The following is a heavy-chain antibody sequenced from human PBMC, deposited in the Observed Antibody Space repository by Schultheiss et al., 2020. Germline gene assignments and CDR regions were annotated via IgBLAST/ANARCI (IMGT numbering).Heavy chain of an antibody. CDR2: IYYGGST. J-gene: IGHJ4*02. Sequence: SQTLSLTFTVSGCSVSSSNYYWGWVRQPPGKGLECIASIYYGGSTYYTPSLKSRVTISVDTSKNQFSLKLSSVTAADTAVYYCARHYALGYYFDYWGQGTLVTLSS. CDR3: ARHYALGYYFDY. D-gene: IGHD3-16*01. CDR1: GCSVSSSNYY. V-gene: IGHV4-39*01.